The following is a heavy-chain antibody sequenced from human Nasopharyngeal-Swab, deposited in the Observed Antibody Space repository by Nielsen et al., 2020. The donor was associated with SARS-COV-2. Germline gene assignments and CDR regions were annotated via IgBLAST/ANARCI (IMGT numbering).Heavy chain of an antibody. V-gene: IGHV4-59*01. CDR1: GGSISSYY. D-gene: IGHD3-3*01. CDR2: IYYSGST. CDR3: ARNNYDFWSGHWFDP. Sequence: SETLSLTCTVSGGSISSYYWSWIRQPPGKGLGWVGYIYYSGSTNYNPSLKSRVTISVDTSKNQFSLKLSSVTAADTAVYYCARNNYDFWSGHWFDPWGQGTLVTVSS. J-gene: IGHJ5*02.